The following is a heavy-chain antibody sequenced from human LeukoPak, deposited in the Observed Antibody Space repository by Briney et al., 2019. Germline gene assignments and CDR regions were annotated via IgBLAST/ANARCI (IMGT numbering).Heavy chain of an antibody. CDR2: IYHSGST. D-gene: IGHD1-26*01. J-gene: IGHJ6*03. CDR3: ARGGVWGATFRSWYYYYYMDV. CDR1: GGSISNGGYY. V-gene: IGHV4-30-2*01. Sequence: PSETLSLTCTVSGGSISNGGYYWSWIRQPPGKGLEWIGNIYHSGSTHYNPSLKSRVTISVDTSKNQFSLKLSSVTAADTAVYYCARGGVWGATFRSWYYYYYMDVWGKGTTVTVSS.